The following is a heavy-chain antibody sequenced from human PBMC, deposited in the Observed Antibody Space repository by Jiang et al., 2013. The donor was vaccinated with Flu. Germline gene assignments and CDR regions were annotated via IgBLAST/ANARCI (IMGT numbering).Heavy chain of an antibody. Sequence: GLVKPSETLSLTCTVSGGSISSYYWSWIRQPPGKGLEWIGYIYYSGSTNYNPSLKSRVTISVDTSKNQFSLKLSSVTAADTAVYYCARQSDWNYVDCWGQGTLVTVSS. CDR2: IYYSGST. V-gene: IGHV4-59*08. CDR1: GGSISSYY. D-gene: IGHD1-1*01. CDR3: ARQSDWNYVDC. J-gene: IGHJ4*02.